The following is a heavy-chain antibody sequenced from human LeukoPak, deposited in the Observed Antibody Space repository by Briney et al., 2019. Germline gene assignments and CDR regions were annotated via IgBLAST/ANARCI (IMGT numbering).Heavy chain of an antibody. V-gene: IGHV5-51*01. D-gene: IGHD5-24*01. CDR2: IYAGDSDI. Sequence: GESLKISCQGSGYNFTNYWIGWVRQMPGKGLEWMGIIYAGDSDIRYNPSFQGQVTISADKSISTAYLQWRSLKASDTAIYYCVRRADVYNEFDYWGQGTLATVSS. J-gene: IGHJ4*02. CDR1: GYNFTNYW. CDR3: VRRADVYNEFDY.